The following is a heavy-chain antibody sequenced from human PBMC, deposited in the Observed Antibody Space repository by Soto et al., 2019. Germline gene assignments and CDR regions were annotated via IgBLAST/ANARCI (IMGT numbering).Heavy chain of an antibody. J-gene: IGHJ3*02. D-gene: IGHD3-22*01. CDR2: IYYSGST. Sequence: PSETLSLTCTVSGGSISSGGYYWSWIRQHPGKGLEWIGYIYYSGSTYCNPSLKSRVTISVDTSKNQFSLKLSSVTAAATAVYDCARVSSGYWSDAFDIWGQGTMVTVSS. CDR1: GGSISSGGYY. V-gene: IGHV4-31*03. CDR3: ARVSSGYWSDAFDI.